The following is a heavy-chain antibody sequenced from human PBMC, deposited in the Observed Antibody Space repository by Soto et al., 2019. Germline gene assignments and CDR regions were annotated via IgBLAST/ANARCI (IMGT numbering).Heavy chain of an antibody. CDR1: GYTFSSYS. Sequence: ASVKVSCKTSGYTFSSYSINWVRQAPGQGLEWMAWISTHSGNTHYAERVQGRVTVTLDKSARTAFMEMRGLTSDDTAVYFCARDNGYYDLWGQGTLVTVSS. V-gene: IGHV1-18*04. CDR3: ARDNGYYDL. CDR2: ISTHSGNT. J-gene: IGHJ4*02.